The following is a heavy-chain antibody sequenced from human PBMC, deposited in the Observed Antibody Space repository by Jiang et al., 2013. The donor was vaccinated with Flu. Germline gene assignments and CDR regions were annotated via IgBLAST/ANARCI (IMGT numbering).Heavy chain of an antibody. V-gene: IGHV4-34*01. CDR3: ARGRKSYDILTGYRGRYFDY. Sequence: VLLKPSETLSLTCAVYGGSFSGYYWSWIRQPPGKGLEWIGEINHSGSTNYNPSLKSRVTISVDTSKNQFSLKLSSVTAADTAVYYCARGRKSYDILTGYRGRYFDYWGQGTLVTVSS. J-gene: IGHJ4*02. CDR1: GGSFSGYY. CDR2: INHSGST. D-gene: IGHD3-9*01.